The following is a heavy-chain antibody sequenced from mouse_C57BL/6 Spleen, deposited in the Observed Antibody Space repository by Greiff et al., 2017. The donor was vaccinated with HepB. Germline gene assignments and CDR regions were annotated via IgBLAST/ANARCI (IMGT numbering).Heavy chain of an antibody. V-gene: IGHV1-34*01. Sequence: EVMLVESGPELVKPGASVKMSCKASGYTFTDYYMHWVKQSHGKSLEWIGYIYPNNGGNGYNQKFKGKATLTVDKSSSTAYMELRSLTSEDSAVYYCARGAFGYGSSYGGYFDYWGQGTTLTVSS. CDR2: IYPNNGGN. D-gene: IGHD1-1*01. CDR3: ARGAFGYGSSYGGYFDY. CDR1: GYTFTDYY. J-gene: IGHJ2*01.